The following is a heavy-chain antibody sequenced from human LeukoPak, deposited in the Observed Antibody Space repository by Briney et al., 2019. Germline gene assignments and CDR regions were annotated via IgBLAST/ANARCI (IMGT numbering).Heavy chain of an antibody. CDR2: IRSNSDGGTI. Sequence: GGSLRPSCATSGFTFSNAWMNWVRQAPGKGLEWVGRIRSNSDGGTIDYAAPVKGRFTLSRDDSKTTLYLQMNSLQTEDTAVYYCATDFYDSTWGQGTLVTVSS. CDR3: ATDFYDST. D-gene: IGHD3-22*01. J-gene: IGHJ5*02. V-gene: IGHV3-15*07. CDR1: GFTFSNAW.